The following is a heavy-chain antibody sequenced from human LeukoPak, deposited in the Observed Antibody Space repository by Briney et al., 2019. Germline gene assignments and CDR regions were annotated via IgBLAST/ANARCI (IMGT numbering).Heavy chain of an antibody. CDR3: ARHGSLEWLSTPHDAFDI. J-gene: IGHJ3*02. Sequence: SETLSLTCTVSGGSISSGGYYWSWIRQHPGKGLEWIGYIYYSGSTNYNPSLKSRVTISVDTSKNQFSLKLSSVTAADTAVYYCARHGSLEWLSTPHDAFDIWGQGTMVTVSS. CDR1: GGSISSGGYY. V-gene: IGHV4-61*08. CDR2: IYYSGST. D-gene: IGHD3-3*01.